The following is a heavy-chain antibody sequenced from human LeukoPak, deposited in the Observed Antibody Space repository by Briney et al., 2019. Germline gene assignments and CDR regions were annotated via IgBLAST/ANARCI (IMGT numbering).Heavy chain of an antibody. J-gene: IGHJ4*02. D-gene: IGHD3-10*01. CDR3: AKPLTYYYGSGNDY. CDR2: ISGSGGST. Sequence: GGSLRLSCAASGFTFSSYAMSWVRQAPGKGLEWVSAISGSGGSTYYADSVKGRFTISRDNSKNTLHLQMNSLRAEDTAVYYCAKPLTYYYGSGNDYWGQGTLVTVSS. V-gene: IGHV3-23*01. CDR1: GFTFSSYA.